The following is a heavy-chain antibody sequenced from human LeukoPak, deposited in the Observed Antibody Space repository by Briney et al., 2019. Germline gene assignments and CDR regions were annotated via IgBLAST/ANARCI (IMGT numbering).Heavy chain of an antibody. CDR1: GGSISSSSYY. CDR2: IYYSGST. Sequence: SETLSLTCTVSGGSISSSSYYWGWIRQPPGKGLEWIGSIYYSGSTYYNPSLKSRVTISVDTSKNQFSLKLSSVTAADTAVYYCARGEVNYDFWSGPNAFDIWGQGTVVTVSS. CDR3: ARGEVNYDFWSGPNAFDI. V-gene: IGHV4-39*07. D-gene: IGHD3-3*01. J-gene: IGHJ3*02.